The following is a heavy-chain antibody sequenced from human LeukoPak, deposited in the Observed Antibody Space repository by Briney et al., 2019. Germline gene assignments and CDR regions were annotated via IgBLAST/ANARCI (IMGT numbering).Heavy chain of an antibody. CDR2: IKQDGSEK. Sequence: GGSLRLSCAASGFTFSSYWMSWVRQAPGKGLEWVANIKQDGSEKYYVDSVKGRFTISRDNAKNSLYLQMNSLRAEDTAVYYCAREDGTSMDNAFDIWGQGTMVTVSS. D-gene: IGHD5-18*01. V-gene: IGHV3-7*01. CDR1: GFTFSSYW. CDR3: AREDGTSMDNAFDI. J-gene: IGHJ3*02.